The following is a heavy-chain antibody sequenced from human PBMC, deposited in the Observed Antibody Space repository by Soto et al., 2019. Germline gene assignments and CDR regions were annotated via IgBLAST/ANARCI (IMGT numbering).Heavy chain of an antibody. J-gene: IGHJ2*01. CDR2: IDTAGNT. V-gene: IGHV3-13*01. Sequence: EVQLVESGGGLVQPGGSLRLSCAASGFSFSDYDMHWVRQVTGKGLEWVSAIDTAGNTYYPDSVKGRFTISRENAKNSLYLQMNSLRAGDTAVYYGAREVFHVDWYFDLWGRGALVTVSS. CDR3: AREVFHVDWYFDL. D-gene: IGHD2-21*01. CDR1: GFSFSDYD.